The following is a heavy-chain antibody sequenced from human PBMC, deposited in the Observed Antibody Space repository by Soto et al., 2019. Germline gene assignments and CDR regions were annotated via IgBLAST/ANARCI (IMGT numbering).Heavy chain of an antibody. Sequence: GESLKISCKGSGYSFTSYWISWVRQMPGKGLEWMGRIDPSDSYTNYSPSFQGHVAISADKSISTAYLQWSSLKASDTAMYYCARHYDSSRYYYYYGMDVWGQGTTVTVSS. V-gene: IGHV5-10-1*01. CDR3: ARHYDSSRYYYYYGMDV. CDR1: GYSFTSYW. J-gene: IGHJ6*02. CDR2: IDPSDSYT. D-gene: IGHD6-13*01.